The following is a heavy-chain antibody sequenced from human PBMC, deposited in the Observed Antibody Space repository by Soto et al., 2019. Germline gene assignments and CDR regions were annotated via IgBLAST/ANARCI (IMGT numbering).Heavy chain of an antibody. J-gene: IGHJ6*02. CDR1: GFTFSSYA. CDR3: ARVDCSSPNYYYYAMDV. Sequence: QVQLVESGGGVVQPGRSLRLSCAASGFTFSSYAMPWVRQAPGKGLEWVAITSYDGSNKYYADSVKGRFTISRDNSKNTLYVQMNSLRAEDTAVYYCARVDCSSPNYYYYAMDVWGQGTTVTVSS. D-gene: IGHD6-6*01. CDR2: TSYDGSNK. V-gene: IGHV3-30-3*01.